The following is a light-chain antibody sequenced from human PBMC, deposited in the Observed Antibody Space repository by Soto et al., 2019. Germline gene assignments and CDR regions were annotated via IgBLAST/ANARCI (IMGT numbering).Light chain of an antibody. V-gene: IGLV2-23*01. Sequence: QSALTQPASVSGSPGQSITISCTGTSSDVGSYNLVSWYQQHPGKAPKLMIYEGSKRPSGVSNRFSGSKSGNTASLTISGLQDEDGADYYCCSYAGSRPVFGGGTKLTVL. J-gene: IGLJ2*01. CDR2: EGS. CDR1: SSDVGSYNL. CDR3: CSYAGSRPV.